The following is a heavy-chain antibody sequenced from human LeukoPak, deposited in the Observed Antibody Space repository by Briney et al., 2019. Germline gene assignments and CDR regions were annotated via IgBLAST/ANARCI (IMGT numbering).Heavy chain of an antibody. CDR1: GYTFTAYY. Sequence: EASVKVSCEASGYTFTAYYIHWVRQAPGQGLEWMGWINPNSGATNYAQKFRGRVTMTRDTSISTAYMELSRLTSDDTAVFYCAREDYVSMGVYYWGQGTLVTVSS. CDR2: INPNSGAT. V-gene: IGHV1-2*02. J-gene: IGHJ4*02. CDR3: AREDYVSMGVYY. D-gene: IGHD3-10*01.